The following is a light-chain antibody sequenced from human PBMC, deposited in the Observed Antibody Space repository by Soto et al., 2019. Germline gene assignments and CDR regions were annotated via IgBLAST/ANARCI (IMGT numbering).Light chain of an antibody. Sequence: QSVLTQPPSASGTSGQIVAISCSGSSSNIGSNTVTWYQQLPGTAPKLLIYSTSQRSSGVPGRFSGSKSGASASLSISGLQSEDEADYYCAAWDDRLDVHVFGTGTKVTVL. CDR3: AAWDDRLDVHV. J-gene: IGLJ1*01. V-gene: IGLV1-44*01. CDR2: STS. CDR1: SSNIGSNT.